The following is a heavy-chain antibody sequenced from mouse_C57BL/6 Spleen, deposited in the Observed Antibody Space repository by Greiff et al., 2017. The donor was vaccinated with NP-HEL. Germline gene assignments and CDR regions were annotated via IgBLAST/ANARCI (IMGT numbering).Heavy chain of an antibody. CDR3: ARKDYGSSRDY. D-gene: IGHD1-1*01. CDR2: IYPSDSET. Sequence: QVQLQQSGAELVRPGSSVKLSCKASGYTFTSYWMDWVKQRPGQGLEWIGNIYPSDSETHYNQKFKDKATLTVDKSSSTAYMQLSSLTSEDSAVYYCARKDYGSSRDYWGQGTTLTVSS. J-gene: IGHJ2*01. CDR1: GYTFTSYW. V-gene: IGHV1-61*01.